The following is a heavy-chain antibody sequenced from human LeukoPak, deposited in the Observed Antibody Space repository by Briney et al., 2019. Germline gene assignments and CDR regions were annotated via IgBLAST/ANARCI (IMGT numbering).Heavy chain of an antibody. V-gene: IGHV4-59*08. CDR2: IYYSGST. CDR3: AGYYDSSGYSDY. Sequence: SETLSLTCTVSGGSITSYYWSWIRQPPGKGLEWIGYIYYSGSTNYNPSLKSRVTISVDTSKNQFSLKLSSVTAADTAVYYCAGYYDSSGYSDYWGQGTLVTVSS. J-gene: IGHJ4*02. D-gene: IGHD3-22*01. CDR1: GGSITSYY.